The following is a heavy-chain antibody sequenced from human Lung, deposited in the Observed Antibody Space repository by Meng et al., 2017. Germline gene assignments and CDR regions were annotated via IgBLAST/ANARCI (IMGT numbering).Heavy chain of an antibody. Sequence: EVQLVESGGDLVKPGGSLRPSCAASGFTFSSYSMNWVRQAPGKGLEWVSSISSSSAYADSVKGRFTISRDNAKNSLYLQMNSLRAEDTAVYYCARGRVVVAATPSDYWGQGTLVTVSS. J-gene: IGHJ4*02. D-gene: IGHD2-15*01. V-gene: IGHV3-21*01. CDR3: ARGRVVVAATPSDY. CDR2: ISSSSA. CDR1: GFTFSSYS.